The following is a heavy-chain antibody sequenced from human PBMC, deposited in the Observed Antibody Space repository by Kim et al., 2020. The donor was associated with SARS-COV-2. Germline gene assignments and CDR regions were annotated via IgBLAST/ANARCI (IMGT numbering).Heavy chain of an antibody. CDR2: TYYRSKWNF. D-gene: IGHD3-22*01. CDR3: ARDRESYYDTGGYNDAFDV. J-gene: IGHJ3*01. Sequence: SQTLSLTCAISGDRVSTNSAAWNWIRQSPSRGLEWLGRTYYRSKWNFHYAVSMQSRMTINADSSKNQFSLQLTSVTPDDTAVYYCARDRESYYDTGGYNDAFDVWGQGTMVTVSS. V-gene: IGHV6-1*01. CDR1: GDRVSTNSAA.